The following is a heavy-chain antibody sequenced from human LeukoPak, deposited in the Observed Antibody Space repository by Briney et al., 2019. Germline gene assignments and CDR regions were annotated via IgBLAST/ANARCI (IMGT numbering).Heavy chain of an antibody. V-gene: IGHV3-43*02. CDR2: ISGDGGST. J-gene: IGHJ5*02. CDR3: AKDGYNWNYEGWFDP. CDR1: GFTFDDYA. D-gene: IGHD1-7*01. Sequence: PGGSLRLSCAASGFTFDDYAMHWVRLAPGKGLEWVSLISGDGGSTYYADSVKGRFTISRDNSKNSLYLQMNSLRTEDTALYYCAKDGYNWNYEGWFDPWGQGTLVTVSS.